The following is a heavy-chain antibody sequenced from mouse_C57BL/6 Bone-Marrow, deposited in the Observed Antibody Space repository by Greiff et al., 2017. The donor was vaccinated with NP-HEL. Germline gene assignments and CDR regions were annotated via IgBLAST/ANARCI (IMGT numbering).Heavy chain of an antibody. Sequence: EVKLMESGGGLVQPGGSLKLSCAASGFTFSDYYMYWVRQTPEKRLEWVAYISNGGGSTYYPDTVKGRFTISRDNAKNTLYLQMSRLKSEDTAMYYCARLIYYYGSSHYAMDDWGQGTSVTVSS. CDR3: ARLIYYYGSSHYAMDD. CDR2: ISNGGGST. CDR1: GFTFSDYY. J-gene: IGHJ4*01. D-gene: IGHD1-1*01. V-gene: IGHV5-12*01.